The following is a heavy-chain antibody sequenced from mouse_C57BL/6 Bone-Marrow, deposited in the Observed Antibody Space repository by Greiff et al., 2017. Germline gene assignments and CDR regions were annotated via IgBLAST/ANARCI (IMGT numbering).Heavy chain of an antibody. CDR3: ARSGWLPFDY. J-gene: IGHJ2*01. CDR1: GYTFTSYW. D-gene: IGHD1-1*02. V-gene: IGHV1-64*01. Sequence: QVQLQQPGAELVKPGASVKLSCKASGYTFTSYWMHWVKQRPGPGLEWIGMIHPNSGSTNYNEKFKSKATLTVDKSSSTAYMQLSSLTSEDSAVYYCARSGWLPFDYWGQGTTLTVSS. CDR2: IHPNSGST.